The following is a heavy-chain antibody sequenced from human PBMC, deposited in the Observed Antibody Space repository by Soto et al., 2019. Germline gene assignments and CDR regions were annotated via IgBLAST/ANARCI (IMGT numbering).Heavy chain of an antibody. D-gene: IGHD6-6*01. CDR3: ASGGEYSSSSDAFDI. V-gene: IGHV3-74*01. CDR1: GFTFSSHW. Sequence: EVHLVESGGGLVQPGGSLRLSCAASGFTFSSHWMHWVRQAPGKGLVWVSRINTDGSTTDYADYVRGRFTVSRDNAKNTLFLEMNSLRAEDTAVYYCASGGEYSSSSDAFDIWGQGTMVTVSS. CDR2: INTDGSTT. J-gene: IGHJ3*02.